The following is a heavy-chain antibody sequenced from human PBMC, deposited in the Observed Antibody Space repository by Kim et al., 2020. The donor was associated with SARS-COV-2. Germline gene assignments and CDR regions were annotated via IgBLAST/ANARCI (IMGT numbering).Heavy chain of an antibody. V-gene: IGHV6-1*01. D-gene: IGHD3-10*01. J-gene: IGHJ6*02. Sequence: KNYAISVKGRVTINPDTARNQFSLQLNSVTPEDTAVYYCARRGALYGMDVWGQGTTVTVSS. CDR2: K. CDR3: ARRGALYGMDV.